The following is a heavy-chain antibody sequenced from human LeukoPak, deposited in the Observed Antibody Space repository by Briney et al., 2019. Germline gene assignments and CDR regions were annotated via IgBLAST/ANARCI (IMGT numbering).Heavy chain of an antibody. CDR2: IKGDGSEK. V-gene: IGHV3-7*03. J-gene: IGHJ4*01. CDR1: GFTVSNKY. D-gene: IGHD2-15*01. Sequence: GGSLRLSCVASGFTVSNKYMSWVRQAPGKGLEWVADIKGDGSEKRCEDSVKGRFTVSRDNAKNSLYLQMNSLRVEDTAVYYCARDVGWFRFDYWGHGTLVTASS. CDR3: ARDVGWFRFDY.